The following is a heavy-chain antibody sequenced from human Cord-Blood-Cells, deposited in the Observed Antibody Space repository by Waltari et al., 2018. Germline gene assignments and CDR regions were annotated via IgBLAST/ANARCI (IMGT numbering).Heavy chain of an antibody. CDR3: ARGIGSLIYDFWSGYHTYYFDY. J-gene: IGHJ4*02. CDR1: GGSFSGYY. CDR2: INQSGST. D-gene: IGHD3-3*01. Sequence: QVQLQQWGAGLLKPSETLSLTCAVYGGSFSGYYWSWIRQPPGKGLEWIGEINQSGSTNYDPSIKSRVTISVDTSRNQFSLKLGSVTAADTAVYYCARGIGSLIYDFWSGYHTYYFDYWGQGTLVTVSS. V-gene: IGHV4-34*01.